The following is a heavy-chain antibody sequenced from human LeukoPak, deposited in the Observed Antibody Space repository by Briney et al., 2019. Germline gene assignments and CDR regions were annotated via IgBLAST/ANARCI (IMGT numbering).Heavy chain of an antibody. CDR1: GYTFTSYD. CDR2: MNPNSGNT. J-gene: IGHJ4*02. D-gene: IGHD5-18*01. V-gene: IGHV1-8*03. CDR3: AKDGVDTAMVTSWSDY. Sequence: ASVKVSCKASGYTFTSYDINWVRQATGQGLEWMRWMNPNSGNTGYAQKFQGRVTITRNTSISTAYMELSSLRSEDTAMYYCAKDGVDTAMVTSWSDYWGQGTLVTVSS.